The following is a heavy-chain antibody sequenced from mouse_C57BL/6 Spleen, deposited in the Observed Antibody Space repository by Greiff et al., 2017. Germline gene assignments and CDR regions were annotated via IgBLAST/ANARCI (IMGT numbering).Heavy chain of an antibody. D-gene: IGHD2-3*01. V-gene: IGHV1-42*01. CDR1: GYSFTGYY. CDR2: INPSTGGT. J-gene: IGHJ3*01. CDR3: ARSDDGAAWFAD. Sequence: VKLQQSGPELVKPGASVKISCKASGYSFTGYYMNWVKQSPEKSLEWIGEINPSTGGTNYNQKFKAQATLTGDKSSSTAYMQLKSLTSEDSAVYYCARSDDGAAWFADWGQGTLVTVSA.